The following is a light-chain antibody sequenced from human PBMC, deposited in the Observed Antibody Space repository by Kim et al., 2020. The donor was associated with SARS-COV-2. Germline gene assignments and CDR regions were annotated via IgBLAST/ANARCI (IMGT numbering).Light chain of an antibody. J-gene: IGKJ1*01. Sequence: AAVGDRVTITCRASQGISSNLAWFQHKPGKAPKSLIYEASNLQSGVPSKFSGSGSGTDFTLTISSLQPEDFATYYCQQYNSYPRTFGKGTKVDIK. CDR1: QGISSN. CDR3: QQYNSYPRT. V-gene: IGKV1-16*02. CDR2: EAS.